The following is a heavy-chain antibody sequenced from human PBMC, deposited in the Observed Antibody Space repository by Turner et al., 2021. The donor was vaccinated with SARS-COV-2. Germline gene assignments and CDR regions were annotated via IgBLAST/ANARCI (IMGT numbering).Heavy chain of an antibody. V-gene: IGHV3-33*01. CDR3: ARGSSGGDV. J-gene: IGHJ6*02. Sequence: QVQLVESGGGVVQPGRSLRLSCAASGFTFSSYGMHWVRQAPGKGLEWVAFIWYDGSNKYDADSVKGRFTISRDNSKNTLYLQMNSLRAEDTAVYFCARGSSGGDVWGQGTTVTVSS. CDR1: GFTFSSYG. CDR2: IWYDGSNK.